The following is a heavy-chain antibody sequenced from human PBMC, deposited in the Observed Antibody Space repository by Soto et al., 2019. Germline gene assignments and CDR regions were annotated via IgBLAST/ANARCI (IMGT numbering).Heavy chain of an antibody. CDR2: ISYDGSNK. V-gene: IGHV3-30*18. Sequence: QVQLVESGGGVVQPGRSLRLSCAASGFTFSSYGMHWVRQAPGKGLEWVAVISYDGSNKYYADSVKGRFTISRDNSKNTLYLQMNSLRAEDTAVYYCAKDLGELGSDWGQGTLVTVSS. J-gene: IGHJ4*02. D-gene: IGHD1-26*01. CDR1: GFTFSSYG. CDR3: AKDLGELGSD.